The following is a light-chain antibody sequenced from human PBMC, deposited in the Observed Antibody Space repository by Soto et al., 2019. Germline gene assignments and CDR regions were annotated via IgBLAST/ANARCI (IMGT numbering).Light chain of an antibody. Sequence: QSVLTQPPSVSGAPGQRVTISCTGSSSNIGAGYDVHWYQQLPGTAPKLLIYDNNNRPSGVPDRFSDSKSGTSASLAITGLQAEDEADYYCQSYDSSLSGVVFGGGTKVTVL. CDR2: DNN. V-gene: IGLV1-40*01. CDR1: SSNIGAGYD. J-gene: IGLJ2*01. CDR3: QSYDSSLSGVV.